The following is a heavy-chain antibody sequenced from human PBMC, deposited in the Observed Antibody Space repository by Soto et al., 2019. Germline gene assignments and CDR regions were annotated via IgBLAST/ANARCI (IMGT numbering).Heavy chain of an antibody. J-gene: IGHJ1*01. V-gene: IGHV3-11*01. CDR1: GFTLSDNY. CDR3: ARASFSSWYVLGH. Sequence: PGGSLRLSCAASGFTLSDNYMSWIRQAPGKGLEWLSYISSGGSTIFYADSVKGRFTVSRDNAKNSLYLQMNSLRDEDTAVYYCARASFSSWYVLGHWGQGTLVTVSS. D-gene: IGHD6-13*01. CDR2: ISSGGSTI.